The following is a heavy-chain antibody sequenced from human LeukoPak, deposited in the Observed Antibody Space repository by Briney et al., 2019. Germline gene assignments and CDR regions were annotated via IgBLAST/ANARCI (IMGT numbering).Heavy chain of an antibody. V-gene: IGHV3-30*02. Sequence: GGSLRLSCAASGFTFSSYGMSWVRQAPGKGLEWVAFTRSDGSNKYYADSVKGRFTISRDHSKNTLYLQMNSLRADDTAVYYCAKGWSGYYYYYMDVWGKGTTVTVSS. CDR2: TRSDGSNK. D-gene: IGHD3-3*01. CDR3: AKGWSGYYYYYMDV. J-gene: IGHJ6*03. CDR1: GFTFSSYG.